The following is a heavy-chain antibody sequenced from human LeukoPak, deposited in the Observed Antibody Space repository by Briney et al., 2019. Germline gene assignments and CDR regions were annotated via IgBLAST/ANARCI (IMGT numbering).Heavy chain of an antibody. CDR2: IYTSGST. CDR3: ARNGVVPATEGYYYYMDV. Sequence: SGTLSLTCTVSGGSISSYYWSWIRQPPGKGLEWIGYIYTSGSTNYNPSLKSRVTISVDTSKNQFSLKLSSVTAADTAVYYCARNGVVPATEGYYYYMDVWGKGTTVTVSS. J-gene: IGHJ6*03. D-gene: IGHD2-2*01. CDR1: GGSISSYY. V-gene: IGHV4-4*09.